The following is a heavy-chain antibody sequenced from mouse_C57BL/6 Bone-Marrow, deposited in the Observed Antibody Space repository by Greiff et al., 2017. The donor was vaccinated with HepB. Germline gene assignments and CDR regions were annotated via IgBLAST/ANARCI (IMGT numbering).Heavy chain of an antibody. Sequence: EVMLVESGGGLVKPGGSLKLSCAASGFTFSDYGMHWVRQAPERGLEWVAYISSGSSTIYYADTVKGRFTISRDNAKNTLFLQMTSLRSEDTAMYYGARPNYGSRDYAMDYWGQGTSVTVSS. CDR2: ISSGSSTI. J-gene: IGHJ4*01. CDR3: ARPNYGSRDYAMDY. V-gene: IGHV5-17*01. D-gene: IGHD1-1*01. CDR1: GFTFSDYG.